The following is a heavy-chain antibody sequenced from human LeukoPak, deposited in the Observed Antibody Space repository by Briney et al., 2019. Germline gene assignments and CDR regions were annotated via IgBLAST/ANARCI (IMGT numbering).Heavy chain of an antibody. CDR3: TTDSGVFDP. Sequence: GGSLRLSCAASGFTFSGCAMHWVRQASGKGLEWVGRIKSIGNSYATEYAASVKGRFTISRDDSKSTAYLQMNSLKTEDTAVYYCTTDSGVFDPWGQGTLVTVSS. V-gene: IGHV3-73*01. CDR2: IKSIGNSYAT. D-gene: IGHD3-10*01. J-gene: IGHJ5*02. CDR1: GFTFSGCA.